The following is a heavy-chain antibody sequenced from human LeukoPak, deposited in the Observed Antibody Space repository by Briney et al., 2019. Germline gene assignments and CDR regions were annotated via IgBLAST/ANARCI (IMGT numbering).Heavy chain of an antibody. D-gene: IGHD5-12*01. Sequence: ASVKVSCKASGYTFTGYYMHWVRQAPGQGLEWMGWINPNSGGTNYAQKFQGRVTMTRDTSIRTAYMELSRLRSDDTAVYYCARDDSGYDSFDYWGQGTLVTVSS. J-gene: IGHJ4*02. CDR3: ARDDSGYDSFDY. CDR2: INPNSGGT. CDR1: GYTFTGYY. V-gene: IGHV1-2*02.